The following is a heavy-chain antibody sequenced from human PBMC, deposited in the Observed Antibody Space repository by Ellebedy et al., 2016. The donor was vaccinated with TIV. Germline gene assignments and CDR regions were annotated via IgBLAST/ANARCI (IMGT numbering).Heavy chain of an antibody. V-gene: IGHV3-23*01. CDR1: GFTFSSYW. CDR2: ISHTGTRT. CDR3: AKGRGGGSDSSAPRYYFDY. J-gene: IGHJ4*02. D-gene: IGHD3-22*01. Sequence: GESLKISCAASGFTFSSYWMSWVRQAPGKGLEWVSTISHTGTRTYYANSVEGRFLISRDISKRTLYLQMNSLRAEDTAVYYCAKGRGGGSDSSAPRYYFDYWGLGTLVTVSS.